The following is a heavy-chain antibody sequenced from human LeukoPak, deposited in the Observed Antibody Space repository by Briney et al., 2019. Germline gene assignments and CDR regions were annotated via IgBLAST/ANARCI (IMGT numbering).Heavy chain of an antibody. CDR3: ARALDSLGGLSLPDY. V-gene: IGHV7-4-1*02. CDR2: IHPSTGNP. CDR1: GYSFSNYA. J-gene: IGHJ4*02. Sequence: ASVKVSCKASGYSFSNYAMNWVRQAPGQGLEFMGWIHPSTGNPAYAQGFSGRFVFSLDASVTTTYLQISDLKAEDTAVYFCARALDSLGGLSLPDYWGQGTLVTVSS. D-gene: IGHD3-16*02.